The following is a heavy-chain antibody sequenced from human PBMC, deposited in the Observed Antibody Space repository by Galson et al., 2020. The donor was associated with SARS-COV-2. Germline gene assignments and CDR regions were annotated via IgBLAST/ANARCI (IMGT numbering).Heavy chain of an antibody. J-gene: IGHJ6*02. CDR2: ISYDGSNK. Sequence: GGSLRLSCAASGFTFSSYGMHWVRQAPGKGLEWVAVISYDGSNKYYADSVKGRFTISRDNSKNTLYLQMNSLRAEDTAVYYCAKDGAYYDFWSGLGTGLNYYYGMDVWGQGTTVTVSS. D-gene: IGHD3-3*01. V-gene: IGHV3-30*18. CDR3: AKDGAYYDFWSGLGTGLNYYYGMDV. CDR1: GFTFSSYG.